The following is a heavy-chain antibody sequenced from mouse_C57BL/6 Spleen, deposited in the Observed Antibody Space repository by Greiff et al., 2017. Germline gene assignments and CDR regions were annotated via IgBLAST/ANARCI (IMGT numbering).Heavy chain of an antibody. Sequence: VQLQQPGTELVKPGASVKLSCKASGYTFTSYWMPWVKQRPGQGLEWIGNINPSNGGTNYNEKFKSKATLTVDKSSSTAYMQLSSLTSEDSAVYYCARMFITTVVARYYYAMDYWGQGTSVTVSS. CDR1: GYTFTSYW. V-gene: IGHV1-53*01. CDR2: INPSNGGT. CDR3: ARMFITTVVARYYYAMDY. J-gene: IGHJ4*01. D-gene: IGHD1-1*01.